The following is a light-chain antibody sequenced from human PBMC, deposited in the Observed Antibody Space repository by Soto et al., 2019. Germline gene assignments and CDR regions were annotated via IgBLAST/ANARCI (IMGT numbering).Light chain of an antibody. CDR1: QSVSSY. J-gene: IGKJ5*01. CDR2: DAS. CDR3: QQRSKLIT. Sequence: EIGLTQSPATLSLPPGERATLSCRASQSVSSYLAWYQQKPGQAPRLLIYDASNRATGIPARFSGSGSGTDFTLTISSLEPEDFAVYYCQQRSKLITFGQGTRLEIK. V-gene: IGKV3-11*01.